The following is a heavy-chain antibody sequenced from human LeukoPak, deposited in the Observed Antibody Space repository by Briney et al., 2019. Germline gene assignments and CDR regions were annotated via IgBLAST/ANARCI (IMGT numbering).Heavy chain of an antibody. CDR1: GFTFSSYA. V-gene: IGHV3-30-3*01. CDR3: ARDPNYYYYMDV. J-gene: IGHJ6*03. Sequence: GGSLRLSCAASGFTFSSYAMHWVRQAPGKGLEWVAVISYDGSNKYYADSVKGRFTISRDNSKNTLDLQMNSLRAEDTAVYYCARDPNYYYYMDVWGKGTTVTVSS. CDR2: ISYDGSNK.